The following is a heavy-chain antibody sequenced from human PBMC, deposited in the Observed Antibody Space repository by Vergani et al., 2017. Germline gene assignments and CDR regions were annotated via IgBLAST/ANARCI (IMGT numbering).Heavy chain of an antibody. Sequence: EVQLVESGGGLVKPGGSLRLSCAASGFTFSSYSMNWVRQAPGKGLEWVSSISSSSSYIYYADSVKGRFTISRDNAKNSLYLQMNSLRAEDTAVYYCARDLTAAGYYYYYYGMDVWGQGTTVTVSS. J-gene: IGHJ6*02. CDR3: ARDLTAAGYYYYYYGMDV. D-gene: IGHD6-13*01. V-gene: IGHV3-21*01. CDR2: ISSSSSYI. CDR1: GFTFSSYS.